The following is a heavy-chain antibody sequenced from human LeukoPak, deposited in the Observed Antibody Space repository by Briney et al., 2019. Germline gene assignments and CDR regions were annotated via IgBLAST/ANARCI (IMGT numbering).Heavy chain of an antibody. CDR3: ARAAYSSSWYVPGWFDP. CDR2: INTDGSST. CDR1: GFTFSSYW. D-gene: IGHD6-13*01. V-gene: IGHV3-74*01. Sequence: EGSLRLSCAASGFTFSSYWMHWVRQAPGKGLVWVSRINTDGSSTSYADSVKGRFTISRDNAKNTLYLQMNSLRAEDTAVYYCARAAYSSSWYVPGWFDPWGQGTLVTVSS. J-gene: IGHJ5*02.